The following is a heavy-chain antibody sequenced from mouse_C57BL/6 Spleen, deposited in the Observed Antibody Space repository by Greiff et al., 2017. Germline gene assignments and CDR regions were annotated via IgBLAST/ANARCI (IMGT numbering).Heavy chain of an antibody. CDR3: ARGDCYPAWFAY. D-gene: IGHD2-3*01. Sequence: EVQLQQSGPELVKPGASVKMSCKASGYTFTDYNMHWVKQSHGKSLEWIGYINPNNGGTSYNQKFKGKATLTVNKSSSTAYMELRSLTSEDSAVYYCARGDCYPAWFAYWGQGTLVTVSS. J-gene: IGHJ3*01. V-gene: IGHV1-22*01. CDR2: INPNNGGT. CDR1: GYTFTDYN.